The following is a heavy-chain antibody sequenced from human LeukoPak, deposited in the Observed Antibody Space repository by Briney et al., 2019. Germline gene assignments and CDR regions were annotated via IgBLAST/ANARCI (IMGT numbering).Heavy chain of an antibody. CDR1: GFTFSSYS. CDR2: ISSSSSYI. D-gene: IGHD7-27*01. V-gene: IGHV3-21*01. J-gene: IGHJ4*02. CDR3: ARDGTPGAADYYFDY. Sequence: PGGSLRLSCAASGFTFSSYSMTWVRQAPGKGLEWVSSISSSSSYIYYADSVKGRFTISRDNAKNSLYLQMNSLRAEDTAVYYCARDGTPGAADYYFDYWGQGTLVTVSS.